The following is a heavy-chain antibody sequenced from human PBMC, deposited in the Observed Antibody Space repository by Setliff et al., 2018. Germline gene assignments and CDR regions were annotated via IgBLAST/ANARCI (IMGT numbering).Heavy chain of an antibody. D-gene: IGHD6-13*01. J-gene: IGHJ3*02. CDR2: IRSKADSYAT. Sequence: PGGSLRLSCAASGFTFSGSAVYWVRQASGRGLEWVGRIRSKADSYATAYAASVKARFTISRDDSKNTAYLQMNSLKTEDTAVYYCAAAPAGSDVFDMWGQGTMVTV. CDR3: AAAPAGSDVFDM. V-gene: IGHV3-73*01. CDR1: GFTFSGSA.